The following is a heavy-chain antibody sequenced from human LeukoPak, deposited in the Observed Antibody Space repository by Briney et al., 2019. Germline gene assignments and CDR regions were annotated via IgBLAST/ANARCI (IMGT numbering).Heavy chain of an antibody. CDR1: GFTFDDYA. CDR2: ISWNSGSI. V-gene: IGHV3-9*03. CDR3: AKDNLGVFDY. Sequence: GGSLRLSCAASGFTFDDYAMHWVRQAPGKGLEWVSGISWNSGSIGYADSVKGRFTISRDNAKNSLYLQMNSLRAEDMALYYCAKDNLGVFDYWGQGTLVTVSP. J-gene: IGHJ4*02.